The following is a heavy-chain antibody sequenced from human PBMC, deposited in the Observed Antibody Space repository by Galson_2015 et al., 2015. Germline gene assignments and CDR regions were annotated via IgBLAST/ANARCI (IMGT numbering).Heavy chain of an antibody. CDR1: EFTFSSYY. CDR2: ISSTTTYI. J-gene: IGHJ4*02. Sequence: SLRLSCAASEFTFSSYYMSWVRQAPGKGLEWVSSISSTTTYIYYADSVKGRFTISRDNAKNSLYLQMNSLGAEDTAVYYCARQSLDYDFWNGYYPTNFDYWGQGTLVTVSS. V-gene: IGHV3-21*01. CDR3: ARQSLDYDFWNGYYPTNFDY. D-gene: IGHD3-3*01.